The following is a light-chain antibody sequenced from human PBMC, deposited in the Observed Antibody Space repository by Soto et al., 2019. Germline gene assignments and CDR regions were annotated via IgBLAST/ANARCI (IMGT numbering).Light chain of an antibody. V-gene: IGLV2-23*02. CDR1: SSDVGAYNL. J-gene: IGLJ1*01. CDR3: CSYAGTVAYV. CDR2: EVN. Sequence: LTRLAYGSGSHGDAISISCAGTSSDVGAYNLVSWYQQHPGKAPKLIICEVNTRPSGISNRFSGSKSGDTASLTISGLQAEDEADYFCCSYAGTVAYVFGTVTKVTVL.